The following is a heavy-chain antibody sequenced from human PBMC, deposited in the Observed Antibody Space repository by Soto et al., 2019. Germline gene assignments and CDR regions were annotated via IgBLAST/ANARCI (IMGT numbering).Heavy chain of an antibody. Sequence: QVQLHESGPGLVKPSETLSLTCAVSGGGITSYYWNWIRQSPGKGLEWIGYIYFTGTTKYNPSLTSRVSISIDTSTRRFSLNLTSVTAADAAVYYCARRHGDHSTFAFDIWSQGTRVTVSS. V-gene: IGHV4-59*01. CDR1: GGGITSYY. CDR2: IYFTGTT. D-gene: IGHD4-17*01. J-gene: IGHJ3*02. CDR3: ARRHGDHSTFAFDI.